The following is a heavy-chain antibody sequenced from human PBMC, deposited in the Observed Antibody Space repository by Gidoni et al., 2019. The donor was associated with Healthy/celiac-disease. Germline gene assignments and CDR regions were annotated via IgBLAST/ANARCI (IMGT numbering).Heavy chain of an antibody. CDR1: AFTFSSYA. CDR2: ISGSGGST. V-gene: IGHV3-23*01. D-gene: IGHD4-4*01. CDR3: AKGPGTTGTGY. J-gene: IGHJ4*02. Sequence: VQLLESGGGLVQPGRSLRLSWAASAFTFSSYAMSWVRQAPGKGLEWVSAISGSGGSTYYADSVKGRFTISRDNSKNTLYLQMNSLRAEDTAVYYCAKGPGTTGTGYWGQGTLVTVSS.